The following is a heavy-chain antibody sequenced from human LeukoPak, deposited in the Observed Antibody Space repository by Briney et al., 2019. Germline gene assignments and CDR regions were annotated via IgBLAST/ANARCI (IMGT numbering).Heavy chain of an antibody. CDR2: IYTSGST. CDR3: ARDLRYQPSNYYYYYMDV. V-gene: IGHV4-4*07. D-gene: IGHD2-2*01. CDR1: GGSISSYY. Sequence: SETLSLTCTVSGGSISSYYWSWIRQPAGKGLEWIGRIYTSGSTNYNPSLKSRVTMSVDTSKNQFSLKLSSVTAADTAVYYCARDLRYQPSNYYYYYMDVWGKGTTVTVSS. J-gene: IGHJ6*03.